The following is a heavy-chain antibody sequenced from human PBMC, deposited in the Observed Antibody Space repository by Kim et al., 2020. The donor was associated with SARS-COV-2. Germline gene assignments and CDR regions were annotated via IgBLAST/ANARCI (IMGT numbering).Heavy chain of an antibody. CDR2: IYYSGST. Sequence: SETLSLTCTVSGGSISSYYWSWIRQPPGKGLEWIGYIYYSGSTNYNPSLKSRVTISVDTSKNQFSLKLSSVTAADTAVYYCAREGYGDYGGVDYWGQGTLVTVSS. CDR3: AREGYGDYGGVDY. D-gene: IGHD4-17*01. J-gene: IGHJ4*02. CDR1: GGSISSYY. V-gene: IGHV4-59*01.